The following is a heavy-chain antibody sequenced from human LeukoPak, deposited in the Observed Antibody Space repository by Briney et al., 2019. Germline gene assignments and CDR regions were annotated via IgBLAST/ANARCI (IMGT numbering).Heavy chain of an antibody. CDR3: ARDPYSGSPFDY. D-gene: IGHD1-26*01. CDR2: INPDSGGT. CDR1: AYTFTNYY. J-gene: IGHJ4*02. V-gene: IGHV1-2*02. Sequence: ASVKVSCKASAYTFTNYYIHWVRQAPGQGLEWMGWINPDSGGTKYAQKFEGRVAMTRDTSISTAYMEVTRLSSDDTAAYFCARDPYSGSPFDYWGQGTLVTVSS.